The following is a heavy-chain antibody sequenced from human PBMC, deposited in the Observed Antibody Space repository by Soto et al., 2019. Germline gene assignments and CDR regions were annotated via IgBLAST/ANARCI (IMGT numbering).Heavy chain of an antibody. CDR1: GASISSFN. Sequence: SETLSLTCSVSGASISSFNWNWVRQPAGKGPEWVGRLNIAGTINYNPSLKSRITMSIDTSKNQISLHLRSVTAADTAIYYCARERGEDTSSWFWYFSHWGHGTLVTVSS. J-gene: IGHJ2*01. CDR3: ARERGEDTSSWFWYFSH. V-gene: IGHV4-4*07. CDR2: LNIAGTI. D-gene: IGHD6-13*01.